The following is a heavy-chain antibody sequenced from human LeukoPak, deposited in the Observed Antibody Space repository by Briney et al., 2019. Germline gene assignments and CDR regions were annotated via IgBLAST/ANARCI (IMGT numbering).Heavy chain of an antibody. Sequence: PSETLSLTCAVSGDSFSSHYWTWIRQPPGRGLEWIGYISYIGTTNYNPSLKSRVTISIDTSKNQFSLKLSSVTTADTAVYYCARDLVTVTKGFDIWGLGTMVSVST. CDR2: ISYIGTT. CDR1: GDSFSSHY. CDR3: ARDLVTVTKGFDI. J-gene: IGHJ3*02. D-gene: IGHD4-17*01. V-gene: IGHV4-59*11.